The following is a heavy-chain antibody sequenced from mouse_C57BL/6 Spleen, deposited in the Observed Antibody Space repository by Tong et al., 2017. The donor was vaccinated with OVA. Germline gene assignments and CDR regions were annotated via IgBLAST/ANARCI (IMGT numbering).Heavy chain of an antibody. J-gene: IGHJ4*01. CDR3: ARPSPYDYEGPGYAMDY. CDR1: GYSITSDY. V-gene: IGHV3-8*01. D-gene: IGHD2-4*01. CDR2: ISYSGST. Sequence: EVQLQESGPGLAKPSQTLSLTCSVTGYSITSDYWNWIRKFPGNKLEYMGYISYSGSTYYNPSLKSRISITRDTSKNQYYLQLNSVTTEDTAMYYCARPSPYDYEGPGYAMDYWGQGTSVTVSS.